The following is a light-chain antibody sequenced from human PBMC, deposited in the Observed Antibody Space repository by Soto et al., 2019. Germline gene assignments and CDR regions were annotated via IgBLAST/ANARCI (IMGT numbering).Light chain of an antibody. V-gene: IGLV1-47*01. J-gene: IGLJ3*02. CDR3: AAWDDSLSAWV. Sequence: QSVLTQPPSASGAPVQRVTISFSGSTSNIGSNYVYWYQQLPGTAPKLLIYRNNQRPSGVPDRFSGSKSGTSASLAISGLRSEDEADYYCAAWDDSLSAWVFGGGTNLTVL. CDR2: RNN. CDR1: TSNIGSNY.